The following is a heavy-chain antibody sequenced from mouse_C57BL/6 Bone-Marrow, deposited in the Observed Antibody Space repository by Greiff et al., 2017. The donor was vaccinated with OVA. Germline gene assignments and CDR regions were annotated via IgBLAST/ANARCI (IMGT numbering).Heavy chain of an antibody. D-gene: IGHD4-1*01. CDR1: GFTFSSYA. V-gene: IGHV5-4*03. CDR3: ARCWTNWDVEGFAY. J-gene: IGHJ3*01. CDR2: ISDGGSYT. Sequence: EVKLMESGGGLVKPGGSLKLSCAASGFTFSSYAMSWVRQTPEKRLEWVATISDGGSYTYYPDNVKGRFTISRDNAKNNLYLQMSHLKSEDTAMYYCARCWTNWDVEGFAYWGQGTLVTVSA.